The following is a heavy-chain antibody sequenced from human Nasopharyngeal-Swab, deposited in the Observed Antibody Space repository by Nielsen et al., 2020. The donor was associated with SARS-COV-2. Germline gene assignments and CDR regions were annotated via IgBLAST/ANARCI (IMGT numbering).Heavy chain of an antibody. V-gene: IGHV4-31*03. Sequence: SETLSLTCTVSGGSISSGGYYWSWIRQHPGKGLEWIGYIYYSGSTYYNPSLKSRVTISVDTSKNQFSLKLGSVTAADTAVYYCARARTRTIFGVVGWFDPWGQGTLVTVSS. CDR2: IYYSGST. D-gene: IGHD3-3*01. CDR1: GGSISSGGYY. CDR3: ARARTRTIFGVVGWFDP. J-gene: IGHJ5*02.